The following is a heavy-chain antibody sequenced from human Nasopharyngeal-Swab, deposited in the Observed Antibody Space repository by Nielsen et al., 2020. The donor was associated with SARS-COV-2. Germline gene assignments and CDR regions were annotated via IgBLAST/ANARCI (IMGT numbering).Heavy chain of an antibody. CDR1: GGSVSSESYY. Sequence: SETLSLTCTVSGGSVSSESYYWTWVRQSPGKGLDWIGYIYYSGSSSYNPSLKSRVTISVDMSKNQFSLKLTSVTAAVTAVYYCARDTVHYGMDVWGQGTTVTVSS. CDR2: IYYSGSS. V-gene: IGHV4-61*01. D-gene: IGHD4-11*01. J-gene: IGHJ6*02. CDR3: ARDTVHYGMDV.